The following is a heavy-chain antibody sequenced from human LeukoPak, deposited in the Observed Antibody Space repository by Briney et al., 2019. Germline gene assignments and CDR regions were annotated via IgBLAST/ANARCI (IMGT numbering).Heavy chain of an antibody. J-gene: IGHJ5*02. D-gene: IGHD4-17*01. Sequence: SGTLSLTCTVSGGSISSYYWSWIRQPPGKGLEWIGYIYYSGSTNYNPSLKSRVTISVDTSKNQFSLKLSSVTAADTAVYYCARSKDYGDYGRWFDPWGQGTLVTVSS. CDR2: IYYSGST. CDR1: GGSISSYY. CDR3: ARSKDYGDYGRWFDP. V-gene: IGHV4-59*08.